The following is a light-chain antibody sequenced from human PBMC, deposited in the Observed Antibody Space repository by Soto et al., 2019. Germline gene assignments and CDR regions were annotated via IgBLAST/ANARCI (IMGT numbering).Light chain of an antibody. Sequence: DIQMTQSPSSVSASVGDRVTITCRASQAISTWLACYQQKPGKAPKLLIYAASNLQTGVPSRFSGSGSGTDFTLTISSLQPEDFATYYCQQANSFPRTFGQGTKVEIK. CDR2: AAS. V-gene: IGKV1D-12*01. CDR3: QQANSFPRT. CDR1: QAISTW. J-gene: IGKJ1*01.